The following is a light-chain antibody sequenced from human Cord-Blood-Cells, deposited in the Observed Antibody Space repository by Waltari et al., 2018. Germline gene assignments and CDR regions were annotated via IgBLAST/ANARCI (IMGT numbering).Light chain of an antibody. J-gene: IGLJ3*02. V-gene: IGLV3-19*01. Sequence: SSALTQDPAVSVALGQTVRITCQGDSLRSYYASWYQQKPGQAPVLVIYGKNNRPSVIPDRFAGSSSGNTASLTITGAQAEDEADYYCNSRESSGNHWVHGGGTKLTVL. CDR3: NSRESSGNHWV. CDR2: GKN. CDR1: SLRSYY.